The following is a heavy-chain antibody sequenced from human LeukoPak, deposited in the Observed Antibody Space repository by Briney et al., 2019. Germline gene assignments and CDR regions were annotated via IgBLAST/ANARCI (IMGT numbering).Heavy chain of an antibody. CDR3: ARDDTYGDYIDY. CDR1: GFTFSSYA. D-gene: IGHD4-17*01. CDR2: ISYDGSNK. V-gene: IGHV3-30*04. Sequence: GGSLRLSCAASGFTFSSYAMHWVRQAPGKGLEWVAVISYDGSNKYYADSVKGRFTISRDNSKNTLYLQMNSLRAEDTAVYYCARDDTYGDYIDYWGQGTLVTVSS. J-gene: IGHJ4*02.